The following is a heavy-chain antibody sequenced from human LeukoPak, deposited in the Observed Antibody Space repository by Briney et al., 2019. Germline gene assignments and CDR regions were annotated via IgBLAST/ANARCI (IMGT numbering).Heavy chain of an antibody. CDR2: NNSDGSST. CDR1: GFTFSSYW. Sequence: GGSLRLSCAASGFTFSSYWMHWLRQAPGKGLVLVSRNNSDGSSTSYADSVKGRFTIARANAENTLYLQMNSLRAEDTAVYYWARKVGAHWGWEGYYYYMDVWGKGTTVTVSS. D-gene: IGHD7-27*01. V-gene: IGHV3-74*01. J-gene: IGHJ6*03. CDR3: ARKVGAHWGWEGYYYYMDV.